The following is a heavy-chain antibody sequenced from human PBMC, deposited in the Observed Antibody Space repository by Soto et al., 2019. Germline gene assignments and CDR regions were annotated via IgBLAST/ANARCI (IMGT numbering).Heavy chain of an antibody. V-gene: IGHV3-30*18. CDR3: AKVRTGYGSGLYGMDV. D-gene: IGHD6-19*01. Sequence: QVQLVESGGGVVQPGRSLRLSCAASGFTFSSYGMHWVRQAPGKGLEWVAVISYDGSNKYYADSVKGRFTISRDNSKNTLYLQMNSLRAEDTAVYYCAKVRTGYGSGLYGMDVWGQGTTVTVSS. J-gene: IGHJ6*02. CDR2: ISYDGSNK. CDR1: GFTFSSYG.